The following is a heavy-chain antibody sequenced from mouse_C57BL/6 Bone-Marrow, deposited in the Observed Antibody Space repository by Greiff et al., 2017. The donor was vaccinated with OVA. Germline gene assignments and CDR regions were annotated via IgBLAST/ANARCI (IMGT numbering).Heavy chain of an antibody. J-gene: IGHJ2*01. CDR2: IYPGDGDT. D-gene: IGHD2-4*01. CDR1: GYAFSSSW. CDR3: ARETYDCGCDY. Sequence: QVQLQQSGPELVKPGASVKISCKASGYAFSSSWMNWVKQRPGKGLEWIGRIYPGDGDTNYNGKFKGKATLTADKSSSTAYMQLSSLTSEDSAVCCCARETYDCGCDYWGQGTTLTVSS. V-gene: IGHV1-82*01.